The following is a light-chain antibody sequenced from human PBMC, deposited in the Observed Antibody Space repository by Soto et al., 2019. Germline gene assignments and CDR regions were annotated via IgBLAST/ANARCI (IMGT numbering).Light chain of an antibody. CDR1: SSDVGGYNY. CDR2: DVS. Sequence: QSALTQPASVSGSPGQSITISCTGTSSDVGGYNYISWYQQHPGKAPKLMIYDVSNRPSGVSNRFSGPKSGNTASLTISGLQAEDEADYYCSSYTSSSTLGYVFGTGTKVTV. V-gene: IGLV2-14*01. CDR3: SSYTSSSTLGYV. J-gene: IGLJ1*01.